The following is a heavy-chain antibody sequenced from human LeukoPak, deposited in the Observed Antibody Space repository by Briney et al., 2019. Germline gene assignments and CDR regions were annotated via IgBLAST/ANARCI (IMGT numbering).Heavy chain of an antibody. CDR2: IYTSGST. D-gene: IGHD6-19*01. CDR1: GGSTSSGSYY. Sequence: SETLSLTCTVSGGSTSSGSYYWSWIRQPAGKGLEWIGRIYTSGSTNYNPSLKSRVTISVDTSKNQFSLKLSSVTAADTAVYYCARLGIYLQWLTNAYYYYMDVWGKGTTVTISS. V-gene: IGHV4-61*02. J-gene: IGHJ6*03. CDR3: ARLGIYLQWLTNAYYYYMDV.